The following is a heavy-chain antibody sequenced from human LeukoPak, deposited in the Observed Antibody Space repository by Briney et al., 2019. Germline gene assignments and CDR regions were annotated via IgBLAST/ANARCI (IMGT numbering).Heavy chain of an antibody. Sequence: PSETLSLTCAVYGGSFSGYYWSWIRQPPGKGLEWIGEINHSGSTYYNPSLKSRVTISVDTSKNQFFLKLTSVTAADTAVYYCASTVEMATMDFDYWGQGTLVTVSS. CDR1: GGSFSGYY. V-gene: IGHV4-34*01. D-gene: IGHD5-24*01. CDR2: INHSGST. CDR3: ASTVEMATMDFDY. J-gene: IGHJ4*02.